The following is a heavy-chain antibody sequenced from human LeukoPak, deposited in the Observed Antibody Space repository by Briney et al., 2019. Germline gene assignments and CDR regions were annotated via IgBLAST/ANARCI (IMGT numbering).Heavy chain of an antibody. CDR3: ARPITIFGVVGDAFDI. V-gene: IGHV1-18*01. Sequence: ASVKVSCKASGYLFISHGITWVRQAPGQGLEWMGWISPYSGNATYAQNFQGRVTMITDTSTETAYLEVRSLRSDDTAVYYCARPITIFGVVGDAFDIWGQGTMVTVSS. CDR2: ISPYSGNA. D-gene: IGHD3-3*01. CDR1: GYLFISHG. J-gene: IGHJ3*02.